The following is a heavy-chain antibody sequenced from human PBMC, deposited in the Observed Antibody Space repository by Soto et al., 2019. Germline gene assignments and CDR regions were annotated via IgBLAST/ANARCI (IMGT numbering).Heavy chain of an antibody. CDR1: GFSLSNSGMG. D-gene: IGHD3-10*01. Sequence: QVTLKASGPVLVKPTETLTLTCTVSGFSLSNSGMGVSWICQPPGKALEWLAHIFSTDQKYYSRSLMSRLTISRDTAKSQVVLTMTSMDPADTGTYYCARAQDLYSVYYWGQGILVTVSS. J-gene: IGHJ1*01. CDR2: IFSTDQK. V-gene: IGHV2-26*01. CDR3: ARAQDLYSVYY.